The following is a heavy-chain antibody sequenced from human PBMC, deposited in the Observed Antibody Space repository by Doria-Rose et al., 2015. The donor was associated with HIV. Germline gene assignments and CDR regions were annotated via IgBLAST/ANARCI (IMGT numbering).Heavy chain of an antibody. CDR3: ARIHSLSSSSLGH. CDR1: GYTFSAYA. J-gene: IGHJ4*02. D-gene: IGHD6-13*01. V-gene: IGHV1-3*01. Sequence: QVQLVQSGAELKKPGASVTVSCKTSGYTFSAYAIHWVRQAPGQRLEWMGWLNVGNGDTRYSRKFQDRVTITSDTSANTGYMALSSLRSEDTAVYYCARIHSLSSSSLGHWGQGTLVTVSS. CDR2: LNVGNGDT.